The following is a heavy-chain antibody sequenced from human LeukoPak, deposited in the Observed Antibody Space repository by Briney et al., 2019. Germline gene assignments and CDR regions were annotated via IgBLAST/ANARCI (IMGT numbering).Heavy chain of an antibody. CDR2: INPNSGNT. J-gene: IGHJ5*02. CDR3: ARGIVVVPAAIGGRRDWFDP. CDR1: GYTFTSYD. V-gene: IGHV1-8*01. D-gene: IGHD2-2*01. Sequence: ASVKVSCKASGYTFTSYDINWVRQATGQGLEWMGWINPNSGNTGYAQKFQGRVTMTRNTSISTAYMELSSLRSEDTAVHYCARGIVVVPAAIGGRRDWFDPWGQGTLVTVSS.